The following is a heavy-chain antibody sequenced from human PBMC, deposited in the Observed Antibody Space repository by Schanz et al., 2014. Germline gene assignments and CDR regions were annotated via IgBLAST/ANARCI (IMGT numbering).Heavy chain of an antibody. J-gene: IGHJ3*01. CDR3: ARDGGRDGYNLAFDV. V-gene: IGHV3-23*04. Sequence: EVQLVESGGGLVQPGGSLRLSCAASGFTFSSYAMSWVRQAPGKGLEWVSTIFGSGGRTYYADSVKGRFTVSGDNSKNSLYLQMNSLRAEDTAVYFCARDGGRDGYNLAFDVWGQGTLVTVSS. CDR2: IFGSGGRT. CDR1: GFTFSSYA. D-gene: IGHD5-12*01.